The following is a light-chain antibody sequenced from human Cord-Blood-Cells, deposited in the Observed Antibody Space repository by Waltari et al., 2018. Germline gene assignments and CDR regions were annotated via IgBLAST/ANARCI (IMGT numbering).Light chain of an antibody. CDR3: CSYAGSSIVV. J-gene: IGLJ2*01. CDR2: EVS. CDR1: SRDVGSYNL. V-gene: IGLV2-23*02. Sequence: QSALTQPASVSGSPGQSITISCTGTSRDVGSYNLVSWYQQHPGKAPKLMIYEVSKRPSGVSNRFSGSKSGNTASLTISGLQAEDEADYYCCSYAGSSIVVFGGGTKLTVL.